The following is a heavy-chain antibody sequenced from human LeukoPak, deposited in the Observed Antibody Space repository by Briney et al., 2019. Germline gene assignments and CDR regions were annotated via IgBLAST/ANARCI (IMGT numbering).Heavy chain of an antibody. CDR3: ARDLLEPEMAA. CDR2: IYSSGST. D-gene: IGHD5-24*01. CDR1: GFTNY. Sequence: PGGSLRLSCGASGFTNYMSWVRQAPDRGLEWVSSIYSSGSTYYADSARGRFTISRDKTKNTLFLLMNSLRVEDTALYYCARDLLEPEMAAWGLGTLVTVSS. J-gene: IGHJ5*02. V-gene: IGHV3-53*01.